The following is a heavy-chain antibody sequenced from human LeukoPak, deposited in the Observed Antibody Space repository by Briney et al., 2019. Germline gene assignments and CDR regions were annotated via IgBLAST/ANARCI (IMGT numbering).Heavy chain of an antibody. CDR3: AKDYSELAYDQMGFGY. V-gene: IGHV3-30*02. CDR1: GFTFSSYG. J-gene: IGHJ4*02. Sequence: PGGSLRLSCAASGFTFSSYGMHWVRQAPGKGLEWVAFIRYDGSNKYYADSVKGRFTISRDNSKNTLYLQMNSLRAEDTAVYYCAKDYSELAYDQMGFGYWGQGTLVTVSS. CDR2: IRYDGSNK. D-gene: IGHD3-3*01.